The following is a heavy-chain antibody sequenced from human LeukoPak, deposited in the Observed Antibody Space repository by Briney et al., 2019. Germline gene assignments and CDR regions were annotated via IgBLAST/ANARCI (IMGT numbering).Heavy chain of an antibody. CDR3: AKYCSGGSCYGPEYFQH. V-gene: IGHV3-23*01. CDR2: ISVSGANT. D-gene: IGHD2-15*01. J-gene: IGHJ1*01. Sequence: GGSLRLSCAASGFTFSDYAMTWVRQAPGKGLEWVSCISVSGANTYYADSVKGRFTISRDNSKNTLYLQMNSLRAEDTAVYYCAKYCSGGSCYGPEYFQHWGQGTLVTVSS. CDR1: GFTFSDYA.